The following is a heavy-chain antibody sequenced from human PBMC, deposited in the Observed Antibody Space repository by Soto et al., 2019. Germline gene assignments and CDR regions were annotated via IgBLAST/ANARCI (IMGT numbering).Heavy chain of an antibody. J-gene: IGHJ4*01. V-gene: IGHV3-23*01. Sequence: EVQLLESGGGLVQPGGSLRLSCAASGFTFSSYAMTWVRQAPGKGLEWVSAISGRGGNTYYADSVKGRFTISIDNYKNKLYYQMNRMRVEATAIYYWAKEDARGGSGGAPFDYWGPGTLVTVSS. CDR3: AKEDARGGSGGAPFDY. CDR1: GFTFSSYA. D-gene: IGHD2-15*01. CDR2: ISGRGGNT.